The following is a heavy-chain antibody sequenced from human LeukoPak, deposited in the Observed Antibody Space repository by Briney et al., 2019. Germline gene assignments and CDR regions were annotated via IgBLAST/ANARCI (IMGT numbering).Heavy chain of an antibody. J-gene: IGHJ6*03. CDR2: IYYSVST. D-gene: IGHD2-15*01. V-gene: IGHV4-39*07. Sequence: PSETLSLTCTVSGGSISSSSYYWGWIRQPPGKGLEWIGSIYYSVSTYYNPSLKSRVTISVDTSKNQFSLKLSSVTAADTAVYYCARGYCSGGSCYSVIYYYYYYMDVWGKGTTVTVSS. CDR3: ARGYCSGGSCYSVIYYYYYYMDV. CDR1: GGSISSSSYY.